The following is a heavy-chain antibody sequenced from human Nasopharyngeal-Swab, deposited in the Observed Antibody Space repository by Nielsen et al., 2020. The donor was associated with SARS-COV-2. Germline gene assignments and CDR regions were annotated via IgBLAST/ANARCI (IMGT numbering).Heavy chain of an antibody. CDR1: GFTFDDYA. CDR3: AKGGYSYGSDAFDI. Sequence: SLKISCAASGFTFDDYAMHWVRQAPGKGLEWVSGISWNSGSIGYADSVKGRFTISRDNAKNSLYLQMNSLRAEGTALYYCAKGGYSYGSDAFDIWGQGTMVTVSS. V-gene: IGHV3-9*01. J-gene: IGHJ3*02. CDR2: ISWNSGSI. D-gene: IGHD5-18*01.